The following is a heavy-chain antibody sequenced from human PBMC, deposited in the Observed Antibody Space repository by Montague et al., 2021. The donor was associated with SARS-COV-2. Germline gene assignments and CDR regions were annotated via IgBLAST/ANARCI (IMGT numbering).Heavy chain of an antibody. CDR2: IYYSGST. V-gene: IGHV4-39*01. Sequence: SETLSLTCTVSGGSISSSSYYWGWIRQPPGKGLVWIGSIYYSGSTYYNPSLKSRVTISVDTSKNQFSLKLSSVTAADTAVYYCARHPRGYYDYVWGSPSYYFDYWGQGTLVTVSS. J-gene: IGHJ4*02. CDR1: GGSISSSSYY. D-gene: IGHD3-16*01. CDR3: ARHPRGYYDYVWGSPSYYFDY.